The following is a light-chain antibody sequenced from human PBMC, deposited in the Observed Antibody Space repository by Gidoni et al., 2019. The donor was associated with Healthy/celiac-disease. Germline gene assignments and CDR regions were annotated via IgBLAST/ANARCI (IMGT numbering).Light chain of an antibody. CDR2: GAS. J-gene: IGKJ1*01. V-gene: IGKV3-20*01. Sequence: IALTQSPGTLSLSTGERATLSCRASQRVSRRYLAWYQQKPGQAPRLLIYGASSRATGIPDRFSGSGSGTDFTLTIRRLEPEDFAVYYCQQYGSSSWTFGQGTKVEIK. CDR3: QQYGSSSWT. CDR1: QRVSRRY.